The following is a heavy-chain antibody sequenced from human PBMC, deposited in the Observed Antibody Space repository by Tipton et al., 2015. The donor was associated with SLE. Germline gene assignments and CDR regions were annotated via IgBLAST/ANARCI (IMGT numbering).Heavy chain of an antibody. CDR3: ARGVVVPAADAFDI. CDR1: GGSISSGSYY. V-gene: IGHV4-61*02. D-gene: IGHD2-2*01. Sequence: TLSLTCTVSGGSISSGSYYWSWIRQPAGKGLEWIGRIYTSGSTNYNPSLKSRVTISVDTPKNQFSLKLSSVTAADTAVYYCARGVVVPAADAFDIWGQGTMVTVSS. J-gene: IGHJ3*02. CDR2: IYTSGST.